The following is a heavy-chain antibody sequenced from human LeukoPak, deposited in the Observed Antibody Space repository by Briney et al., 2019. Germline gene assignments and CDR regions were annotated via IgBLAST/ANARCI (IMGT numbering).Heavy chain of an antibody. V-gene: IGHV1-2*02. CDR3: ARVRGGYCTNGVCYEEGPFDY. D-gene: IGHD2-8*01. CDR1: GGIFSSNA. Sequence: ASVKVSCKASGGIFSSNAISWVRQAPGQGLEWMGWINPNSGGTNYAQKFQGRVTMTRDTSISTAYMELSRLRSDDTAVYYCARVRGGYCTNGVCYEEGPFDYWGQGTLVTVSS. J-gene: IGHJ4*02. CDR2: INPNSGGT.